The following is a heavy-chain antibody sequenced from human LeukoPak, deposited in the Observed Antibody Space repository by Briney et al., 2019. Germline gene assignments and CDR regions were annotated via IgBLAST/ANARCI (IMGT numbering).Heavy chain of an antibody. CDR1: GGSISSYY. V-gene: IGHV4-59*01. J-gene: IGHJ3*02. CDR3: ARTYGDDAFDI. CDR2: IYYSGST. Sequence: TSETLSLTCTVSGGSISSYYWSWVRQPPGEGLEWIGYIYYSGSTKYNPSLESRVTMSVDTSKTQFSLKLSSVTAADTAVYYCARTYGDDAFDIWGQGTMVTVPS. D-gene: IGHD4-17*01.